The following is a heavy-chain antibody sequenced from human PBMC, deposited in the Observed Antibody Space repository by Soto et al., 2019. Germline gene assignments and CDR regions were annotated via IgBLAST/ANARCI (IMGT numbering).Heavy chain of an antibody. CDR1: GYTFTNYG. J-gene: IGHJ4*02. Sequence: ASVKVSCKVSGYTFTNYGISWVRQAPGQGLEWMGWINAYNDNTNYALKLQGRVAMATDTPTSTAYMELRSLRSDDTAVYYCARDQTPYCGGNTCLSASDFWGQGTLVTVSS. CDR3: ARDQTPYCGGNTCLSASDF. D-gene: IGHD2-21*01. CDR2: INAYNDNT. V-gene: IGHV1-18*01.